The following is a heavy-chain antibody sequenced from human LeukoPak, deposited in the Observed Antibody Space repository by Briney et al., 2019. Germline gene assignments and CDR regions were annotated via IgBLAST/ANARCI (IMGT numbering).Heavy chain of an antibody. CDR1: GGSISSHY. J-gene: IGHJ4*02. CDR3: ARDGYTIASYFDY. D-gene: IGHD5-24*01. CDR2: LHYSGIT. Sequence: SETLSLTCTVSGGSISSHYWSWIRQPPGKGLEWIGYLHYSGITSYNPSLKSRVTISVDTSKSQFSLKLTSVTAADTAVYYCARDGYTIASYFDYWGQGALVTVSS. V-gene: IGHV4-59*11.